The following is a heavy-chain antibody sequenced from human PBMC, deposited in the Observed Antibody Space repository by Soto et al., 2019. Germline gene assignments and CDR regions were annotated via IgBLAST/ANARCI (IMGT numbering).Heavy chain of an antibody. Sequence: VKVSCKVSGYTLTELSMHWVRQAPGKGLEWMGGFDPEDGETIYAQKFQGRVTMTEDTSTDTAYMELSSLRSEDTAVYFCAVYCSSTSCRRYYYYYMDVWGKGTTVTVSS. CDR3: AVYCSSTSCRRYYYYYMDV. V-gene: IGHV1-24*01. D-gene: IGHD2-2*01. CDR1: GYTLTELS. CDR2: FDPEDGET. J-gene: IGHJ6*03.